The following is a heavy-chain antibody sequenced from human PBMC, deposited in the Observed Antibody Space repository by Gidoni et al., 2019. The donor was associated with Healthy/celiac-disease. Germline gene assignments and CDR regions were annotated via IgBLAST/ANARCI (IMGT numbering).Heavy chain of an antibody. J-gene: IGHJ3*01. CDR3: AKENRYCGGDCNSSPALGDALDV. Sequence: EVHLLDSGGGLVQPGGSLRLSCKPSGFFFSTYAMNWGSQAPGKGLVGVSGIGGGGGNKSSVDSVKGRFTISRDNSKNALYLQMNSLRGEDTAVYYCAKENRYCGGDCNSSPALGDALDVWGRGTVVTVSS. CDR2: IGGGGGNK. V-gene: IGHV3-23*01. D-gene: IGHD2-21*02. CDR1: GFFFSTYA.